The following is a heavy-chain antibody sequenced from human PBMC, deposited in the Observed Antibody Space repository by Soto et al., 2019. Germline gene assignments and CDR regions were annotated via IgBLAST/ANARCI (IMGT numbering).Heavy chain of an antibody. Sequence: EVQLVPSGAEVKKPGESLKISCKGFGYNFTRYWIGWVRQMPGKGLEWMGIIHPGDSDTRYSPSFQGQVIISADKSTSTAHLQWSSLKAADTAMYYCTRHASNYAVYDYHFGMDVWGQGTTVTVS. D-gene: IGHD3-3*01. CDR1: GYNFTRYW. V-gene: IGHV5-51*01. CDR2: IHPGDSDT. J-gene: IGHJ6*02. CDR3: TRHASNYAVYDYHFGMDV.